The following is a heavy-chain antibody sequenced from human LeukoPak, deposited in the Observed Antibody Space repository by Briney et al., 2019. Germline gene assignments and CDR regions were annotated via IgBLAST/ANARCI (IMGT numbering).Heavy chain of an antibody. D-gene: IGHD5-18*01. J-gene: IGHJ4*02. Sequence: PGGSLRLSCAASGFTFSSYGMHWVRQAPGKGLEWVAVISYDGSNKYYADSVKGRFTISRDNAKNTLYLHMNSLRGEDTAVYYCASGYTYGYYYLDFWGQGTLVTVSS. CDR1: GFTFSSYG. CDR2: ISYDGSNK. CDR3: ASGYTYGYYYLDF. V-gene: IGHV3-30*03.